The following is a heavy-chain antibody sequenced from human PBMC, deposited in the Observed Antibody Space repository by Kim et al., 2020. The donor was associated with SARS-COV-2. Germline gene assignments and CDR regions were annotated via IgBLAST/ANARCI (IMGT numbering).Heavy chain of an antibody. J-gene: IGHJ4*01. D-gene: IGHD2-2*01. CDR1: GFTFSSYG. Sequence: GGSLRLSCAASGFTFSSYGMHWVRQAPGKGLEWVAVISYDGSNKYYADSVKGRFTISRDNSKNTLYLQMNSLRAEDTAVYYCAKGDSPKVVPAAPDYWG. CDR2: ISYDGSNK. CDR3: AKGDSPKVVPAAPDY. V-gene: IGHV3-30*18.